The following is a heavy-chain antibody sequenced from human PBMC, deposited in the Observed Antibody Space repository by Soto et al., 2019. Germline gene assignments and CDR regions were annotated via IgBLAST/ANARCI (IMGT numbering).Heavy chain of an antibody. D-gene: IGHD1-26*01. CDR3: ARGRPRGALYYYYGMDV. CDR1: GYTFTSYD. Sequence: QVQLVQSGAEVKKPGASVKVSCKASGYTFTSYDIDWVRQATGQGLEWMGWMNPNSGNTGYAQKFQGRVTMTRNTSISTAYMELSSLRSEDTAVYYCARGRPRGALYYYYGMDVWGQGTTVTVSS. V-gene: IGHV1-8*01. J-gene: IGHJ6*02. CDR2: MNPNSGNT.